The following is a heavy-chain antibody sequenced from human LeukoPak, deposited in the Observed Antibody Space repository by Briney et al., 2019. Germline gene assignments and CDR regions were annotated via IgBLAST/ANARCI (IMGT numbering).Heavy chain of an antibody. CDR1: GYTFTGYY. D-gene: IGHD3-10*01. Sequence: ASVKVSCKASGYTFTGYYMHWVRQAPGQGLEWMGWINPNSGGTNYAQKFQGRVTMTRDTSISTAYMELSRLRSDDTAVYYCARGGLSRYGSGSYWFDPWGQGTLVTVSS. CDR2: INPNSGGT. CDR3: ARGGLSRYGSGSYWFDP. V-gene: IGHV1-2*02. J-gene: IGHJ5*02.